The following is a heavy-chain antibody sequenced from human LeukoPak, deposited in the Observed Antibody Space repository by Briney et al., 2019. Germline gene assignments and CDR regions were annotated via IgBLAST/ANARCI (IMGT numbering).Heavy chain of an antibody. Sequence: ASVKVSCKASGYTFTSYGISWVRQAPGQGLEWMGWISAYNGNTNYAQKLQGRVTMTTDTSTSTAYMELRSLRSDDTAVYYCARDLGEWELPPNFDYWGQGTLVTVSS. J-gene: IGHJ4*02. CDR1: GYTFTSYG. D-gene: IGHD1-26*01. CDR3: ARDLGEWELPPNFDY. V-gene: IGHV1-18*01. CDR2: ISAYNGNT.